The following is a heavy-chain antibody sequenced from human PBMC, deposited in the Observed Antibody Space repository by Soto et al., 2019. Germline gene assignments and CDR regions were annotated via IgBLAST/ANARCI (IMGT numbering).Heavy chain of an antibody. V-gene: IGHV5-51*01. J-gene: IGHJ3*02. CDR2: IYPGDSDT. CDR3: ARSYSSSSYAFDI. CDR1: GYIFTSYW. D-gene: IGHD6-6*01. Sequence: PVESLKISCKGSGYIFTSYWIGWGLEMPGKGLEWMGIIYPGDSDTRYSPSFQGQVTISADKSISTAYLQWSSLKASDTAMYYCARSYSSSSYAFDIWGQGTMVTVSS.